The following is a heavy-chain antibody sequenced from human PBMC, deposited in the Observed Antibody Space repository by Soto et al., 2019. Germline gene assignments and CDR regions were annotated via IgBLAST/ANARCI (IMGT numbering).Heavy chain of an antibody. Sequence: EVQLLASGGGLAQPGGSLRLSCAASGFPFSSYSMSWVRQAPGKGLEWVSGIGGSGGDTFYADSVKGRFTVSRDNDENTLSLELNSLRVEDTAIYYCARRSWRGRADYWGQGILVTVSS. V-gene: IGHV3-23*01. CDR2: IGGSGGDT. CDR3: ARRSWRGRADY. CDR1: GFPFSSYS. J-gene: IGHJ4*02. D-gene: IGHD3-3*01.